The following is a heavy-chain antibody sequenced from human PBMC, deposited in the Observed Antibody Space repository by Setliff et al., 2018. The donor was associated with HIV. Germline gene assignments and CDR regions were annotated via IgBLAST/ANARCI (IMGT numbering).Heavy chain of an antibody. D-gene: IGHD6-13*01. V-gene: IGHV4-4*09. CDR3: ARGRGSSSSWFDP. CDR2: IYTSGNT. J-gene: IGHJ5*02. CDR1: GGSISISD. Sequence: SETLSLTCTVSGGSISISDWSWIRQPPGKGLEWIGCIYTSGNTNYDPSLKSRVTISVDTSKNQFSLKLSSVTAADTAVYFCARGRGSSSSWFDPWGQGTLVTVSS.